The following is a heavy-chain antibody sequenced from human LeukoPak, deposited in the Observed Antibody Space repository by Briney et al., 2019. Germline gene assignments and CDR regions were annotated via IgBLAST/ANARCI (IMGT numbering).Heavy chain of an antibody. CDR3: ARLWFGGYYFDY. Sequence: GGSLRLSCAASGFTVSSNYMSWVRQAPGKGLEWVSVIYSGGSTYYADSVKGRFTISRDNSKNTLYLQMNSLRAEDTAVYYCARLWFGGYYFDYWGQGTLVTVSS. V-gene: IGHV3-66*04. D-gene: IGHD3-10*01. CDR1: GFTVSSNY. CDR2: IYSGGST. J-gene: IGHJ4*02.